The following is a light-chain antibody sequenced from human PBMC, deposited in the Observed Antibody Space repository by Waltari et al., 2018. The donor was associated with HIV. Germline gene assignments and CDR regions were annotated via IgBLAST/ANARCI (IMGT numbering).Light chain of an antibody. CDR3: SSYAGSNDWI. CDR2: EVS. CDR1: SSYVGGSNF. V-gene: IGLV2-8*01. Sequence: QSALTQPPSASGSPGQSVTISCTGTSSYVGGSNFVSWYQPHPGKAPKLMIYEVSKRPSGVPDRFSGYKSGNTASLTVSGLQAEDEADYYCSSYAGSNDWIFGGGTKLNVL. J-gene: IGLJ2*01.